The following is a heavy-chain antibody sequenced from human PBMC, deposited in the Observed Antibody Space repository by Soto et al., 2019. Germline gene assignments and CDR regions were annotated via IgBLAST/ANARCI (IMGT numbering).Heavy chain of an antibody. Sequence: QVQLQPSGPGLVKPSQTLSLTCAISGDSVSTNSATWDWIRQSPSRGLEWLGRTYYRSKWYNEYAVSVKGRXTXNXXTSNNHLSLQLNSVTPDDTAVYYCARLIGNSWLDSWGQGTLVTVSS. D-gene: IGHD2-8*01. J-gene: IGHJ5*01. CDR2: TYYRSKWYN. CDR1: GDSVSTNSAT. CDR3: ARLIGNSWLDS. V-gene: IGHV6-1*01.